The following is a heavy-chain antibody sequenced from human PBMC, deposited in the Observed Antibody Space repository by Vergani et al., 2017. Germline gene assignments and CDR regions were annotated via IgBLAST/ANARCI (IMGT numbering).Heavy chain of an antibody. J-gene: IGHJ3*02. V-gene: IGHV3-21*02. Sequence: EVQLVESGGGLVKPGGSLRISCEASGFTFTTFSLNWVRQAPGMGLEWVSSISSGSNYIEYADSVKGQLTVSRDNAKKSIFLKMNILRAEDTAVYYCTRRQEAHYPENAGYLGAFDILGQGTTVTVS. CDR1: GFTFTTFS. CDR2: ISSGSNYI. D-gene: IGHD3-9*01. CDR3: TRRQEAHYPENAGYLGAFDI.